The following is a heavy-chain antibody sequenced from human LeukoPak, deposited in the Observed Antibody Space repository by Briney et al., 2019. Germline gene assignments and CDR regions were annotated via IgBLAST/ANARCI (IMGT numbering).Heavy chain of an antibody. Sequence: ASVKVSCKASGYTFTSYGISWVRQATGQGLEWMGWMNPNSGNTGYAQKFQGRVTITRNTSISTAYMELSSLRSEDTAVYYCAREATTIFGVVKGFDPWGQGTLVTVSS. CDR1: GYTFTSYG. CDR2: MNPNSGNT. J-gene: IGHJ5*02. V-gene: IGHV1-8*03. D-gene: IGHD3-3*01. CDR3: AREATTIFGVVKGFDP.